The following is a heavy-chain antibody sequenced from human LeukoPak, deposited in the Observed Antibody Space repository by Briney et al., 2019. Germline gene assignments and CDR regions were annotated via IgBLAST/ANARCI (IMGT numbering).Heavy chain of an antibody. CDR1: GYVFTSYW. J-gene: IGHJ5*02. CDR3: ARARQQLVWANWFDP. CDR2: ISAYNGKT. D-gene: IGHD6-13*01. Sequence: GESLKISCKASGYVFTSYWIGWVRQAPGQGLEWMGWISAYNGKTKYAQKLQGRVTMTTETSTSTAYMELRSLRSDDTAVYYCARARQQLVWANWFDPWGQGTLVTVSS. V-gene: IGHV1-18*04.